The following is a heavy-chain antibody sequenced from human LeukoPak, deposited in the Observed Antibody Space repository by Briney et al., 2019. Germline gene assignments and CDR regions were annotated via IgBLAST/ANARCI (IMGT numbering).Heavy chain of an antibody. Sequence: ASVKVSCKASGYTFTSYGISWVRQAPGQGLEWMGWISAYKGNTNYAQKLQGRVTMTTDTSTSTAYMELRSLRSDDTAVYYCARDRSTLTYYYDSSGYPNPLFDYWGQGTLVTVSS. V-gene: IGHV1-18*01. CDR1: GYTFTSYG. D-gene: IGHD3-22*01. CDR3: ARDRSTLTYYYDSSGYPNPLFDY. CDR2: ISAYKGNT. J-gene: IGHJ4*02.